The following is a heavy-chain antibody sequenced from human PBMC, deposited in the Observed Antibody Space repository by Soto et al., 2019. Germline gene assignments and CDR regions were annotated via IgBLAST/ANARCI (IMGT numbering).Heavy chain of an antibody. V-gene: IGHV3-11*06. J-gene: IGHJ4*02. CDR2: IEASGSFT. CDR1: GFTFSEYY. CDR3: ARGSRGPDY. D-gene: IGHD3-10*01. Sequence: QVQLVESGGGLVRPGGSLRLSCAASGFTFSEYYMSWIRRTPGGGLVWISYIEASGSFTKYADAFKGRFTISRDNAKNSVYLQMNSLGAEDTAVYYCARGSRGPDYWGQGTLVTVSS.